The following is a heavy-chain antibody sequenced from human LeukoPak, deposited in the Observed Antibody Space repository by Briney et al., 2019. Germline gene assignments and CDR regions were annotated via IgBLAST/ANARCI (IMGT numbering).Heavy chain of an antibody. Sequence: SETLSLTCTVSGGSISSYYWSWTRQPPGKGLEWIGYIYYSGSTNYNPSLKSRVTISVDTSKNQFSLKLSSVTAADTAVYYCARSYDFWSGFDYWGQGTLVTVSS. V-gene: IGHV4-59*08. CDR2: IYYSGST. CDR3: ARSYDFWSGFDY. CDR1: GGSISSYY. D-gene: IGHD3-3*01. J-gene: IGHJ4*02.